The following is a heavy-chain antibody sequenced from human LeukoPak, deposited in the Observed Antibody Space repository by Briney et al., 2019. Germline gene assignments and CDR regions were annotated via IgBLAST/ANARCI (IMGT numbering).Heavy chain of an antibody. CDR3: AKSPKTAFLFDY. V-gene: IGHV3-66*01. J-gene: IGHJ4*02. CDR2: IYGGVNT. Sequence: GGSLRLSCAASGFTVSSNYMSWVRQAPGKGVEWVSVIYGGVNTIYADSVQGRFTISRDNSKSTLYLQMSSLRAEDTAVYYCAKSPKTAFLFDYWGKGTLVTV. D-gene: IGHD2/OR15-2a*01. CDR1: GFTVSSNY.